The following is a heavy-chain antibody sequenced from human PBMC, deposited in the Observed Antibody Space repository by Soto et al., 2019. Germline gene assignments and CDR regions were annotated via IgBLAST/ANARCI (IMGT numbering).Heavy chain of an antibody. Sequence: QVQLVESGGGVVQPGRSLRLSCAASGFTFSRYAMHWVRQAPGKGLEWVAVISYDGSNKYYADSVKGRFTISRDNSKNTLYLQMNSLIAEDTAVYYCARAYEGDYFDYWGQGTLVTVSS. V-gene: IGHV3-30-3*01. CDR3: ARAYEGDYFDY. D-gene: IGHD3-16*01. CDR2: ISYDGSNK. CDR1: GFTFSRYA. J-gene: IGHJ4*02.